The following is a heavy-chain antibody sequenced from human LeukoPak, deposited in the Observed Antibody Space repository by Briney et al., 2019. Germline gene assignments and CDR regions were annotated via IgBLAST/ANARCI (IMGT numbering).Heavy chain of an antibody. V-gene: IGHV3-7*01. J-gene: IGHJ4*02. CDR1: GFTFSSSW. CDR2: IKQDGSEK. Sequence: GGSLRLSCAASGFTFSSSWMSWVRQAPGKGLEWVANIKQDGSEKYYVDSVKGRFTISRDNAKNSLYLQMNSLRAEDTAVYYCAREARQLVYWGQGALVTVSS. D-gene: IGHD6-13*01. CDR3: AREARQLVY.